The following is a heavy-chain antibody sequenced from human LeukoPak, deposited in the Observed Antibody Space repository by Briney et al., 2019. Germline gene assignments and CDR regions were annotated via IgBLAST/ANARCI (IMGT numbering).Heavy chain of an antibody. CDR2: ISYDGSNK. CDR3: AKDGGAVAGTSPESYFDY. Sequence: PGRSLRLSCAASGFTFSSYGMHWVRQAPGKGLEWVAVISYDGSNKYYADSVKGRFTISRDNSKNTLYLQMNSLRAEDTAVYYCAKDGGAVAGTSPESYFDYWGQGTLVTVSS. V-gene: IGHV3-30*18. CDR1: GFTFSSYG. D-gene: IGHD6-19*01. J-gene: IGHJ4*02.